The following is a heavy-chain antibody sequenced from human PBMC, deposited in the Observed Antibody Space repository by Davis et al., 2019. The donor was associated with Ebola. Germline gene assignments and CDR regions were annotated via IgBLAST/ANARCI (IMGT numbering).Heavy chain of an antibody. CDR1: RFTFSRHG. V-gene: IGHV3-33*01. Sequence: SLTLPSAASRFTFSRHGMHWVRPAPGTGLAWVAGIWYDGSNKYYADSVKGRFTISRDNSKNTLYLQMNSLRAEDTAVYYCAREGKYRDESRTFDYWGQGTLVTVSS. J-gene: IGHJ4*02. CDR3: AREGKYRDESRTFDY. D-gene: IGHD2-2*01. CDR2: IWYDGSNK.